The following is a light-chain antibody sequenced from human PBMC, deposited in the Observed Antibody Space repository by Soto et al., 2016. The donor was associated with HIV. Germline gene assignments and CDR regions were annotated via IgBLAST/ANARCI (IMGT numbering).Light chain of an antibody. J-gene: IGKJ1*01. CDR3: QQSYSDPTWT. V-gene: IGKV1-39*01. CDR2: GES. Sequence: DIQMTQSPSSLSASVGDRVTITCRASQSISSYLNWYQQKPGRAPQVLVYGESSLQSGVPSRFSGSGSGTDFTLTISSLQPEDFATYYCQQSYSDPTWTFGQGTKVEIK. CDR1: QSISSY.